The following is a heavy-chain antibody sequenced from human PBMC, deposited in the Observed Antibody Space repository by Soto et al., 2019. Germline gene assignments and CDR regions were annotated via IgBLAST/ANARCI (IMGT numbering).Heavy chain of an antibody. D-gene: IGHD1-26*01. CDR3: AKGGAIVAAGTRVYLYNAMDV. CDR1: GYTFTGYY. Sequence: ASVKVSCKASGYTFTGYYVHWVRLAPGQGLEWMGWINPNSGDTYLAQRFQGRVTMNRDTSIGTAYMELRGLTSDDTAEYYCAKGGAIVAAGTRVYLYNAMDVWGLGTTVTVSS. CDR2: INPNSGDT. J-gene: IGHJ6*02. V-gene: IGHV1-2*02.